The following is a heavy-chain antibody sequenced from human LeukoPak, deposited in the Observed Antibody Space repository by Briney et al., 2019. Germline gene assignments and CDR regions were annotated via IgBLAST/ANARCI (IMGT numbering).Heavy chain of an antibody. CDR3: ARDRTQLWFGESRPGGFDP. J-gene: IGHJ5*02. CDR1: GFTFSSYW. Sequence: GGSLRLSCAASGFTFSSYWMSWVRQAPGKGLEWVANIKQDGSEKYYVDSVKGRFTISRDNAKNSLYLQMNSLRAEDTAVYYCARDRTQLWFGESRPGGFDPWGQGTLVTVSS. CDR2: IKQDGSEK. D-gene: IGHD3-10*01. V-gene: IGHV3-7*01.